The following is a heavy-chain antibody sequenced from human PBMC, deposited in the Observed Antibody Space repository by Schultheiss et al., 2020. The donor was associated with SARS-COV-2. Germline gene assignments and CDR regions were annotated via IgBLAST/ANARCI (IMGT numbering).Heavy chain of an antibody. V-gene: IGHV4-38-2*02. CDR2: ISYSGSS. CDR3: AREASGSRFDY. Sequence: SQTLSLTCDVSGYSISSDYYWGWIRQPPGKGLEWIGSISYSGSSYYNPSLKSRVTISLDTSKNQFSLKLSSVTAADTAVYYCAREASGSRFDYWGQGTLVTVSS. J-gene: IGHJ4*02. D-gene: IGHD1-26*01. CDR1: GYSISSDYY.